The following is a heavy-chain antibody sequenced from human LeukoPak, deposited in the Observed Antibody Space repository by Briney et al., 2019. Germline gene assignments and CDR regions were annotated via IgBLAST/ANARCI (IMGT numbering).Heavy chain of an antibody. J-gene: IGHJ1*01. CDR3: ARDKAVTTEVTQHFQH. Sequence: ASVKVSCKASGYTFTNYGISWVRQAPGQGLEWMGWISAYNGYTDYAQKLQFRVTMTTDTSTSTAYMELRSQRSDDTAVYYCARDKAVTTEVTQHFQHWGQGTLVTVSS. D-gene: IGHD4-23*01. CDR2: ISAYNGYT. CDR1: GYTFTNYG. V-gene: IGHV1-18*01.